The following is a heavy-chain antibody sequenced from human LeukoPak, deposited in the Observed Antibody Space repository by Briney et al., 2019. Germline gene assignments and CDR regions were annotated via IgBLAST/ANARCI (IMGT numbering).Heavy chain of an antibody. CDR1: GYTFTSFY. V-gene: IGHV1-46*01. Sequence: ASVKVSCKASGYTFTSFYIHWVRQAPGQGLEWMGIINPSGGTPAYAQKFRGRVTMTRDTSTSTVYMDLSSLRSEDTALYYCARVWELSFDHWGQGTLVTVSS. D-gene: IGHD1-26*01. CDR3: ARVWELSFDH. J-gene: IGHJ4*02. CDR2: INPSGGTP.